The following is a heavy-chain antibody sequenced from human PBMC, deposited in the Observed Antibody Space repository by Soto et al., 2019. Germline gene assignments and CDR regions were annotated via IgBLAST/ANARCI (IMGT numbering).Heavy chain of an antibody. V-gene: IGHV4-30-4*01. D-gene: IGHD3-3*01. CDR1: GDSVTHGDNY. Sequence: QVQLQESGPGLVKASQSLSLTCTVSGDSVTHGDNYWGWIRQPPGKGLEWISYIYHTGSASFSPSLKGRGSMSVDTSSNVFSLELTSVTAADTAMYYCVRLSKRLFGQYKVDYWGQGVLVTVSS. CDR2: IYHTGSA. J-gene: IGHJ4*02. CDR3: VRLSKRLFGQYKVDY.